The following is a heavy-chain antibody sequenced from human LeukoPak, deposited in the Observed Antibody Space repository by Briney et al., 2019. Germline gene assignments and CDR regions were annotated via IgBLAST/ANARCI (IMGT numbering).Heavy chain of an antibody. CDR1: GFTFSSYA. CDR2: ISGSGGST. J-gene: IGHJ4*02. D-gene: IGHD3-3*01. Sequence: GGSLRLSCAASGFTFSSYAMSWVRQAPGEGLEWVSAISGSGGSTYYADSVKGRFTISRDNSKNTLYLQMNSLRAEDTAVYYCAKDSPYLRFLEWLSPYPYFDYWGQGTLVTVSS. CDR3: AKDSPYLRFLEWLSPYPYFDY. V-gene: IGHV3-23*01.